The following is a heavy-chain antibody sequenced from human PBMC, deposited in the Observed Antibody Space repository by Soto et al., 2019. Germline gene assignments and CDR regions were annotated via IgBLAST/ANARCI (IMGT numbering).Heavy chain of an antibody. CDR3: VRDLDGSGSYYTDY. CDR1: GYTFISCG. Sequence: ASVKVSCKTSGYTFISCGISWVRQAPGQGPEWMGWISTYNGKTNYAQRLQGRVTMTTDTSTSTVYMELRSLRSDDTAVYYCVRDLDGSGSYYTDYWGQGPLVTVSS. CDR2: ISTYNGKT. J-gene: IGHJ4*02. V-gene: IGHV1-18*01. D-gene: IGHD3-10*01.